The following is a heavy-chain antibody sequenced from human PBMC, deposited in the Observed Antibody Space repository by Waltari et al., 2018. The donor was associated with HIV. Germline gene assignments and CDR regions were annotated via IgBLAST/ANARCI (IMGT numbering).Heavy chain of an antibody. CDR1: GFTVDVYP. CDR2: ISWNSGIT. D-gene: IGHD3-3*01. J-gene: IGHJ5*01. CDR3: AKGGSHLTIFEAWFDS. V-gene: IGHV3-9*01. Sequence: EVQLVESGGGLVQPGRSLRLSCAASGFTVDVYPMSWVRQSPGKGLEWVSGISWNSGITDYGDSVKGRFTISRDNAKNSLYLQMNSLTVEDTAFYYCAKGGSHLTIFEAWFDSWGQGTLVTVSS.